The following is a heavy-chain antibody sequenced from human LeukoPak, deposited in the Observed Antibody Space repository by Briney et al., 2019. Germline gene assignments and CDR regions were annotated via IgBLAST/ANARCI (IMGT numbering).Heavy chain of an antibody. CDR3: ARGGGYDFVDY. CDR1: GGSFSGYY. CDR2: INHSGST. D-gene: IGHD5-12*01. J-gene: IGHJ4*02. V-gene: IGHV4-34*01. Sequence: SETLSLTCAVYGGSFSGYYWSWIRQPPGKGLEWIGEINHSGSTNYNPSLKSRVTISVDTSKNQFSLKLTSVTAADTAVYYCARGGGYDFVDYWGQGTLVTVSS.